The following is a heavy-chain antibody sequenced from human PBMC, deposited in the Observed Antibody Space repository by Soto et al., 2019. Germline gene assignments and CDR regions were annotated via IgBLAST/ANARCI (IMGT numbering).Heavy chain of an antibody. Sequence: PGESLKISCDGAGYKLGSAWIGWVRRKPGKGLEWMGIIKPGTSDIRYSPSFRGQVTISADEAANTAFLQWSSLKTSDTAIYYCARQISSLCDSWGQGTLVTVSS. CDR3: ARQISSLCDS. CDR2: IKPGTSDI. CDR1: GYKLGSAW. J-gene: IGHJ4*02. V-gene: IGHV5-51*01.